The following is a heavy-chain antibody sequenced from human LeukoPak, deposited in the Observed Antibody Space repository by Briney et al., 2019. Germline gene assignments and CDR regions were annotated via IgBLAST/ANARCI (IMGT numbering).Heavy chain of an antibody. V-gene: IGHV3-7*03. D-gene: IGHD2-15*01. J-gene: IGHJ4*02. CDR1: GFTSSSYW. Sequence: GGSLRLSCAVSGFTSSSYWMSWVRQAPGKGLEWVANIKQDGSEKYYVDSVKGRFTISRDNAKNSLYLQMNSLRAEDTAVYYCARAPYCIGGSCRFDYWGQGTMVTVSS. CDR2: IKQDGSEK. CDR3: ARAPYCIGGSCRFDY.